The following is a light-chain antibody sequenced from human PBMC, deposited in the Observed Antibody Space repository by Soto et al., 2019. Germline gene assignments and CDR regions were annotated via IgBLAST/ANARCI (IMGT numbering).Light chain of an antibody. CDR2: KAS. J-gene: IGKJ1*01. V-gene: IGKV1-5*03. Sequence: DIQMTQFPSTVSASVGDRVTITCRASQSISSWLAWYQQKPGRAPKLLIYKASSLESGVPSRFSGSGSGTEFTLTISSLQPDDFATYYCQQYNSFPTFGQGTKVEIK. CDR1: QSISSW. CDR3: QQYNSFPT.